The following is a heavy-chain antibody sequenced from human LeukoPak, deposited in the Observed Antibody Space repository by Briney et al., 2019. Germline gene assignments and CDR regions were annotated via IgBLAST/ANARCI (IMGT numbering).Heavy chain of an antibody. V-gene: IGHV1-46*01. J-gene: IGHJ5*02. Sequence: ASVKVSCKASGYTFTTYYMHWVRQAPGQGLEWMAIINPSGGSTSYAQKFQGRVTMTRDTSTSTVYMELSSLGSEDTAVYYCARGVRVPATITYWFDPWGQGTLVTVSS. CDR2: INPSGGST. D-gene: IGHD2-2*02. CDR1: GYTFTTYY. CDR3: ARGVRVPATITYWFDP.